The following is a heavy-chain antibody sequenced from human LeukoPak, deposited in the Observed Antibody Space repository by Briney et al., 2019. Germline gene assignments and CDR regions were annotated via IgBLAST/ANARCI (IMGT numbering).Heavy chain of an antibody. CDR3: ASLQGLLDY. V-gene: IGHV3-53*01. D-gene: IGHD2-21*02. CDR1: GFTVSSNY. CDR2: IYSDGST. Sequence: GGSLRLSCAASGFTVSSNYMNWVRQAPGRGLEWVSVIYSDGSTYYTDSVKGRFTISRDNSKNTLYLQMNSLRAEDTAVYYCASLQGLLDYWGQGTLVTVSS. J-gene: IGHJ4*02.